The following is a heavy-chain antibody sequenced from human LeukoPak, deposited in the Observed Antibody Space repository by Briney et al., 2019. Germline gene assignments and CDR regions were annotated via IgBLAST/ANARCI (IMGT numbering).Heavy chain of an antibody. J-gene: IGHJ3*02. V-gene: IGHV1-18*01. CDR2: ISAYNGNT. D-gene: IGHD3-22*01. Sequence: ASVKVSCKASGYTFTTYGISWVRQAPGQGLEWMGWISAYNGNTKYAQNLQGRVTMTTDTSTSTAYMELRSLRSDDTAVYYCARVTHYYDSNGYPLDIWGQGTMVTVSS. CDR1: GYTFTTYG. CDR3: ARVTHYYDSNGYPLDI.